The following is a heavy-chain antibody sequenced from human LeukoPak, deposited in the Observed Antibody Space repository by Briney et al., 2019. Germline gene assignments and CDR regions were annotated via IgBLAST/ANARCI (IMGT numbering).Heavy chain of an antibody. CDR3: ASQGNVEMATISGGGLPFLDY. D-gene: IGHD5-24*01. CDR1: GGSISSYY. V-gene: IGHV4-39*01. Sequence: SETLSLTCTVSGGSISSYYWGWIRQPPGKGLEWIGSIYYSGSTYYNPSLKSRVTISVDTSKNQFSLKLSSVTAADTAVYYCASQGNVEMATISGGGLPFLDYWGQGTLVTVSS. CDR2: IYYSGST. J-gene: IGHJ4*02.